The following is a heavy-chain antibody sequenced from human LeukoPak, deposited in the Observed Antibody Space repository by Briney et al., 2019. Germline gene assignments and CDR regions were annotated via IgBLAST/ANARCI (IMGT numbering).Heavy chain of an antibody. CDR3: ARVSVSGTYDY. CDR2: IYSSGST. Sequence: SETLSLTCTVSGGPVNRFYWTWIRQPGGKGLEWIGRIYSSGSTNYNPSLKNRVTMSVDTSKNQFSLKLTSVTAADTAVYYCARVSVSGTYDYWGQGTLVTVSS. CDR1: GGPVNRFY. J-gene: IGHJ4*02. V-gene: IGHV4-4*07. D-gene: IGHD1-26*01.